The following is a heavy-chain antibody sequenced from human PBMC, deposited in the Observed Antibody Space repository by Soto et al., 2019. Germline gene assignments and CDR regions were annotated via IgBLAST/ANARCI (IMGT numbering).Heavy chain of an antibody. J-gene: IGHJ4*02. CDR1: GVTFSSYA. CDR2: IIPIFGTA. CDR3: ARDSVYYDSSGYYPYYFDY. Sequence: SVKVSCKASGVTFSSYAISWVRQAPGQGLEWMGGIIPIFGTANYAQKFQGRVTITADESTSTAYMELSSLRSEDTAVYYCARDSVYYDSSGYYPYYFDYWGQGTLVTVSS. V-gene: IGHV1-69*13. D-gene: IGHD3-22*01.